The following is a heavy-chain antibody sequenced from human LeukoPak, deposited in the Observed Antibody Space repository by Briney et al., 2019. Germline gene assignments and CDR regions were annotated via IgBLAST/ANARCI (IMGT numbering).Heavy chain of an antibody. CDR1: GGSISSYY. Sequence: PWETLSLTCTVSGGSISSYYWNWIRQPAGKGLEWIGRIYSSGSTNYNPSLKSRVTMSVDTSKSQFSLKLSSVTAADTALYYCARTTAGSHDSFDIWGQGTKVTVSS. CDR3: ARTTAGSHDSFDI. V-gene: IGHV4-4*07. D-gene: IGHD4-17*01. J-gene: IGHJ3*02. CDR2: IYSSGST.